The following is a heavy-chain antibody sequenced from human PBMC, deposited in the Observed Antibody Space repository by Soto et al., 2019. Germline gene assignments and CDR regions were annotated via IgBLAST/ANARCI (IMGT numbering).Heavy chain of an antibody. Sequence: QAGGSLRLSCTASGFTFGDYAMSWFRQAPGKGLEWVGFIRSKAYGGTTEYAASVKGRFTISRDDSKSIAYLQMNSLKTEDTAVYYCTTDSRDGYNLRGPFSLILDYWGQGTLVTVSS. CDR3: TTDSRDGYNLRGPFSLILDY. V-gene: IGHV3-49*03. D-gene: IGHD3-22*01. CDR2: IRSKAYGGTT. J-gene: IGHJ4*02. CDR1: GFTFGDYA.